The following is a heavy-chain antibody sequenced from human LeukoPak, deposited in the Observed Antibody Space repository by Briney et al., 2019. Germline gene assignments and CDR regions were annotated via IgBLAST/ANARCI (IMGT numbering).Heavy chain of an antibody. D-gene: IGHD5-18*01. V-gene: IGHV4-39*01. CDR2: IYYSGST. Sequence: SETLSLTCTVSGGSISSSSYYWGWSRQPPGKGREWIVSIYYSGSTYYNPSLKSRVTISVDTSKNQFSLKLSSVTAADTAVYYCARQSGYSYGYYYYYYYMDVWGKGTTVTISS. J-gene: IGHJ6*03. CDR3: ARQSGYSYGYYYYYYYMDV. CDR1: GGSISSSSYY.